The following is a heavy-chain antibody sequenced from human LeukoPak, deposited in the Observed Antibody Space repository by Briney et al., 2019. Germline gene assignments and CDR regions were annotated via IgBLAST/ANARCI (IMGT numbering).Heavy chain of an antibody. J-gene: IGHJ6*02. V-gene: IGHV3-74*01. Sequence: GGSLRLSCAASGFTFSSYWMHWVRQAPGKGLVWVSRINRDGSSTSYADSVKGRFTISRDNAKNTLYLQMNSLRAEDTAVYYCARDLEQLVPGYYYGMDVWGQGTTVTVSS. D-gene: IGHD6-13*01. CDR3: ARDLEQLVPGYYYGMDV. CDR2: INRDGSST. CDR1: GFTFSSYW.